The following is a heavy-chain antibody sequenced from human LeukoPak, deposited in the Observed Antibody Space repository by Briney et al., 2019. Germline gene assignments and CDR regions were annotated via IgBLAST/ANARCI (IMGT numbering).Heavy chain of an antibody. J-gene: IGHJ6*02. CDR3: ARDLGYSSGWPRNYYYGMDV. CDR2: ILPIHWIA. V-gene: IGHV1-69*04. CDR1: GGTFRSYT. Sequence: SVKVSCKASGGTFRSYTFSWVRQAPGQGLEWVGRILPIHWIANYAQKFQGRVTNTADKSTSTAYMELSSLRSEDTAVYYCARDLGYSSGWPRNYYYGMDVWGQGTTVTVSS. D-gene: IGHD6-19*01.